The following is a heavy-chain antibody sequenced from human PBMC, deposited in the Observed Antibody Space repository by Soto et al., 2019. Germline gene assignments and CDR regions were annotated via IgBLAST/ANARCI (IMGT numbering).Heavy chain of an antibody. CDR1: GFTFSSYA. J-gene: IGHJ4*02. Sequence: GGSLRLSCAASGFTFSSYAMSWVRQAPGKGLEWVSAISGSGGSTYYADSVKGRFTISRDNSKNTLYLQMNSLRAEDTAVYYCAKVPYYYDSSGYHFDYWGQGTLVTVSS. D-gene: IGHD3-22*01. CDR2: ISGSGGST. CDR3: AKVPYYYDSSGYHFDY. V-gene: IGHV3-23*01.